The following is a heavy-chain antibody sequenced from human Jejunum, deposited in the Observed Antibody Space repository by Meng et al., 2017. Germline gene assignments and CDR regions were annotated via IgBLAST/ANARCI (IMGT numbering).Heavy chain of an antibody. D-gene: IGHD1-26*01. Sequence: GESLKISCAASGFIFSDYYMTWIRQVPGKGLDWVSYISNSGSTIVYADSVKGRFTISRDNTNNSLYLQMNSLRVEDTAIYYCARDLSGSIDWWGQGTLVTVSS. CDR1: GFIFSDYY. V-gene: IGHV3-11*04. CDR2: ISNSGSTI. CDR3: ARDLSGSIDW. J-gene: IGHJ4*02.